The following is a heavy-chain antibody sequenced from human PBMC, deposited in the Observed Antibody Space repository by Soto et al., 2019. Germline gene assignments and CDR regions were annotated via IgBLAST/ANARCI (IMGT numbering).Heavy chain of an antibody. CDR1: GYSFTSYW. V-gene: IGHV5-51*01. Sequence: PGESLKISCKGSGYSFTSYWIGWVRQMPGKGLEWMGIIYPGDSDTRYSPSFQGQVTISADKSISTAYLQWSSLKASDTAMYYCARTNCGGDCYYYYYYGMDVWGQGTKVTVSS. D-gene: IGHD2-21*02. CDR3: ARTNCGGDCYYYYYYGMDV. CDR2: IYPGDSDT. J-gene: IGHJ6*02.